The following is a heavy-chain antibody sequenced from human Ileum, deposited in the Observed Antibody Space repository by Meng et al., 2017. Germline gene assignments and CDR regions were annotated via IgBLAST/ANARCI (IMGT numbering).Heavy chain of an antibody. Sequence: SETLSLTCPVSGFSIKSVTYCGWIRQPPGKGLEFIGTIYHSGSTYYNSSLKSRVTISVDTSKNEFSLKLTSVTAADTAVYFCASLNWGSPLDYWGQGTLVTVSS. CDR3: ASLNWGSPLDY. CDR2: IYHSGST. V-gene: IGHV4-38-2*01. CDR1: GFSIKSVTY. J-gene: IGHJ4*02. D-gene: IGHD3-16*01.